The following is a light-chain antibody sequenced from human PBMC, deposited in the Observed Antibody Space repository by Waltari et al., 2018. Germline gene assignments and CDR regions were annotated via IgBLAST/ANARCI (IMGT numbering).Light chain of an antibody. J-gene: IGKJ2*01. Sequence: EIVLTQSPGTLSLSPGERVTLSCRASQSVRSTYLAWYQQKPGQAPRLLIYGASTRATGIPDRFSGSRSGTDFTLTISRLEPEDFAVYYCQQYGTSPYTFGQGTKLEI. CDR1: QSVRSTY. CDR2: GAS. V-gene: IGKV3-20*01. CDR3: QQYGTSPYT.